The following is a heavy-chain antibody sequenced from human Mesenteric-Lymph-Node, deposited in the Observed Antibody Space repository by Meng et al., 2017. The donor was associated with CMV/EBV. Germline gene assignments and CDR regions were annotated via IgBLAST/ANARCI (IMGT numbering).Heavy chain of an antibody. CDR2: INGDESKI. D-gene: IGHD3-9*01. V-gene: IGHV3-7*01. CDR3: ARDGLTGWNPLDY. Sequence: GESLKISCAASGFTFSENWMSWVRQAPGKGLEWVATINGDESKIYYVDSVKGRYTISRDNVKNSLYLQMNSLRVDDTAIYYCARDGLTGWNPLDYWGQGTLVTVSS. J-gene: IGHJ4*02. CDR1: GFTFSENW.